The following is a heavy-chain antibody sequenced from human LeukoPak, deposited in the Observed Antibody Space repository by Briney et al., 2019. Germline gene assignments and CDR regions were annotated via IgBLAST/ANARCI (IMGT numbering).Heavy chain of an antibody. V-gene: IGHV3-23*01. D-gene: IGHD1-26*01. CDR1: AFTFSRYA. J-gene: IGHJ6*02. CDR3: AKGGTESYHYYGMDV. Sequence: TGRSLRLSCEASAFTFSRYAMIWVRQAPGKGLEWVSGSIGSGGITSYADSVKGRLTISRDNSKNTLYLKMKSLRAEDTALYYCAKGGTESYHYYGMDVWGQGTTVTVSS. CDR2: SIGSGGIT.